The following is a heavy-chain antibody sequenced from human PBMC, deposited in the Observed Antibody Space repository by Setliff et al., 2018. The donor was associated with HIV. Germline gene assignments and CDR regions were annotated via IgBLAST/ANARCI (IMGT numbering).Heavy chain of an antibody. CDR1: GFTFSNFA. V-gene: IGHV3-30*01. CDR3: ASARIPTGGVSTSLDF. J-gene: IGHJ4*02. CDR2: ISYDGSTT. Sequence: LRLSCVASGFTFSNFAMYWVRQAPGKGLEWVSAISYDGSTTYYADSVKGRFTISRDNSKNTLYVQVNSLRPEDTGVYYCASARIPTGGVSTSLDFWGQGALVTVSS. D-gene: IGHD3-3*01.